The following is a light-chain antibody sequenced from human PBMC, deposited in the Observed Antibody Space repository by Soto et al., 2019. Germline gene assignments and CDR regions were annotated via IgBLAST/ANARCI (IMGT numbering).Light chain of an antibody. CDR2: GAS. CDR1: QSVGSN. V-gene: IGKV3-15*01. Sequence: EIVMTQSPATLSASPGERATLSCRASQSVGSNLAGYQQKPGQAPRLLIYGASTRATGIPARFSGSGSGTEFTLTISSLQSEDFAIYFCQQYNNWPPDRTFGQGTKVEIK. J-gene: IGKJ1*01. CDR3: QQYNNWPPDRT.